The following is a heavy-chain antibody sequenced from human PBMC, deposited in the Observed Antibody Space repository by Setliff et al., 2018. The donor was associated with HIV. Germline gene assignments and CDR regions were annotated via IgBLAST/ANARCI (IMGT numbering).Heavy chain of an antibody. CDR2: IDPSDSYT. CDR3: ANSHSAYFVDAFDI. D-gene: IGHD3-22*01. Sequence: GESLKISCKGSGYSFTSYWISWVRQMPGKGLEWMGRIDPSDSYTNYSPSFQGHVTISADKSISTAYLQWSSLKASDTAMYYCANSHSAYFVDAFDIWGQGTMVTVSS. J-gene: IGHJ3*02. CDR1: GYSFTSYW. V-gene: IGHV5-10-1*01.